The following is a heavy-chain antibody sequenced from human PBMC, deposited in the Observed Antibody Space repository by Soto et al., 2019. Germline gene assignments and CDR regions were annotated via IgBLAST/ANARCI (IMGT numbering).Heavy chain of an antibody. CDR2: IYYSGST. D-gene: IGHD2-2*01. V-gene: IGHV4-39*01. CDR1: GGSISSSGYY. CDR3: ARLYRGTSRYYYYYYMDV. J-gene: IGHJ6*03. Sequence: SETLCLTCTVSGGSISSSGYYWGWIRQPPGKGLEWIGSIYYSGSTYYNPSLKSRVTISVDTSKNQFSLKLSSVTAADTAVYYCARLYRGTSRYYYYYYMDVWGKGTTLTVSS.